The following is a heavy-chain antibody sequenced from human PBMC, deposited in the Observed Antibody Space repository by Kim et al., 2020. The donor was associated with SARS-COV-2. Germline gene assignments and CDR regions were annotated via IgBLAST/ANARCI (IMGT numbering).Heavy chain of an antibody. CDR1: GGSISSYY. J-gene: IGHJ3*02. CDR2: IYYSGST. CDR3: ARGGVMTYDAFDI. V-gene: IGHV4-59*01. D-gene: IGHD2-21*01. Sequence: SETLSLTCTVSGGSISSYYWSWIRQPPGKGLEWIGYIYYSGSTNYNPSLKSRVTISVDTSKNQFSLKLSSVTAADTAVYYCARGGVMTYDAFDIWGQGTMVTVSS.